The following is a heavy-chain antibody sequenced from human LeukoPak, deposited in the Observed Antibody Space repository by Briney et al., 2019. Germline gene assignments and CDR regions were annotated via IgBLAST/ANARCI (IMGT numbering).Heavy chain of an antibody. CDR2: INTNGDHT. D-gene: IGHD2-15*01. J-gene: IGHJ6*03. Sequence: PGGSLRLSCAASGFTFSSYAMSWVRQAPGKGLEWVSTINTNGDHTYYADSVKGRFTISRDNSKNTLFVQMNSLRAEDTAVYYCAKVAASGNYYYMDVWGKGTTVTVSS. CDR1: GFTFSSYA. V-gene: IGHV3-23*01. CDR3: AKVAASGNYYYMDV.